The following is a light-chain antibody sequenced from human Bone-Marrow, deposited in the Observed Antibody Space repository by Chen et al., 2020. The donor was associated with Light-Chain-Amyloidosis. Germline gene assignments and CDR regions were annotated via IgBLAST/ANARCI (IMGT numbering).Light chain of an antibody. CDR2: DDS. CDR1: HIGSTS. V-gene: IGLV3-21*02. Sequence: SYVLTQPSSVSVAPGQTATIAWGGNHIGSTSVHWYQQTPGQAPLLGVYDDSDRPSGIPERLSGSNSGNTATLTSSRVEAGDEADYYCQVWDRSSDRPVFGGGTKLTVL. J-gene: IGLJ3*02. CDR3: QVWDRSSDRPV.